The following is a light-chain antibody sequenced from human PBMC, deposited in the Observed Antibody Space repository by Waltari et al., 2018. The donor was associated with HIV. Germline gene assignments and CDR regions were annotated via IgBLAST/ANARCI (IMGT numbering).Light chain of an antibody. V-gene: IGLV2-11*01. CDR1: RSDVGGYNY. CDR3: YSYAGSKTYV. J-gene: IGLJ1*01. Sequence: QSALTLNRSVSGTPGQSVTISCTGTRSDVGGYNYVSWYQQHPGKAPQRFIYDVTKRPSGVPDRFNGPRGGDACSLTMSGRQAEDEADYYCYSYAGSKTYVFGTGTKFTVL. CDR2: DVT.